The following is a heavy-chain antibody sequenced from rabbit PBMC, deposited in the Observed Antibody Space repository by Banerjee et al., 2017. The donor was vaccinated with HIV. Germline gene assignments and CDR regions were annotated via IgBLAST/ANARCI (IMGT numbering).Heavy chain of an antibody. J-gene: IGHJ4*01. V-gene: IGHV1S40*01. Sequence: QSLEESGGDLVKPGGTLTLTCTASGFSFNNIYWICWVRQAPGKGLEWITCIDTGDGDTYYANWAKGRFTISKTSSTTVTLQLTSLTAADTATYFCVRDQAGDADSGPYYLNLWGPGTLVTVS. CDR3: VRDQAGDADSGPYYLNL. D-gene: IGHD6-1*01. CDR2: IDTGDGDT. CDR1: GFSFNNIYW.